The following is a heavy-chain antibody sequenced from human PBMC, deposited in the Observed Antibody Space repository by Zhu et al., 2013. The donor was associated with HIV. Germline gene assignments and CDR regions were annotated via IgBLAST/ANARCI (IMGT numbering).Heavy chain of an antibody. Sequence: QMQLVQSGPEVKKPGTSVKVSCKASGFTFTSSAVQWVRQARGQRLEWIGWIVVGSGNTNYAQKFQERVTITRDMSTSTAYMELSSLRSEDTAVYYCAAAGPSAASYYYGMDVWGQGTTVTVSS. V-gene: IGHV1-58*01. D-gene: IGHD2-15*01. CDR1: GFTFTSSA. CDR3: AAAGPSAASYYYGMDV. J-gene: IGHJ6*02. CDR2: IVVGSGNT.